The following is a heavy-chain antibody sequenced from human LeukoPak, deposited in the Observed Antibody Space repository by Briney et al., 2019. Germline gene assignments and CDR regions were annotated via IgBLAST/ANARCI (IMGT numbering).Heavy chain of an antibody. CDR2: IISIFGTA. V-gene: IGHV1-69*05. CDR3: ARDLYLRRDGYNRGYYYYMDV. CDR1: GGTFSSYA. D-gene: IGHD5-24*01. J-gene: IGHJ6*03. Sequence: GASVKVSCKASGGTFSSYAISWVRQAPGQGLEWMGRIISIFGTANYAQKFQGRVTITTDESTSTAYMELSSLRSEDTAVYYCARDLYLRRDGYNRGYYYYMDVWGKGTTVTVSS.